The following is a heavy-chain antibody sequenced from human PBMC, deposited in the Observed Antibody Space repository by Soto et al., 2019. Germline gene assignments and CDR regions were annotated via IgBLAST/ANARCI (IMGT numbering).Heavy chain of an antibody. Sequence: QITLKESGPTLLKPTQTLTLTCTLSGFSVTTSGEGVGWIRQPPGRALEWLALVYWDGHKTYSPSLTTRLTLTQDTSKNLVVLTMTNMDPVDTATYCCAHRRLRTDTFAIWGQGTMVTVSS. D-gene: IGHD3-16*01. V-gene: IGHV2-5*02. CDR1: GFSVTTSGEG. J-gene: IGHJ3*02. CDR3: AHRRLRTDTFAI. CDR2: VYWDGHK.